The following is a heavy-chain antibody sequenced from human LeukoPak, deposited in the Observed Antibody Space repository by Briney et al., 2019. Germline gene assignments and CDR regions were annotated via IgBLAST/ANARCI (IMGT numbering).Heavy chain of an antibody. CDR1: GYTFTSYD. CDR2: MNPNSGNT. CDR3: ARGYSVTAELRNDY. V-gene: IGHV1-8*01. Sequence: GASVKVSCKASGYTFTSYDINWVRQATGQGLEWMGWMNPNSGNTGYAQKFQGRVTMTRNTSISTAYMELSSLRSEDTAVYYCARGYSVTAELRNDYWGQGTLVTVSS. J-gene: IGHJ4*02. D-gene: IGHD2-21*02.